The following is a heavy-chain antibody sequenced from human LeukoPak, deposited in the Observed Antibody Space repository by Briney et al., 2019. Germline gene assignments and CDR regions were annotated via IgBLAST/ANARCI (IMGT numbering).Heavy chain of an antibody. D-gene: IGHD5-24*01. CDR1: GGTFSSYA. CDR2: IIPIFGTA. Sequence: GASVKVSCKASGGTFSSYAISWVRQAPGQGLEWMGGIIPIFGTANSAQKFQGRVTITADESTSTAYMELSSLRSEGTAVYYCARETGHGYNWMGYWGQGTLVTVSS. V-gene: IGHV1-69*13. J-gene: IGHJ4*02. CDR3: ARETGHGYNWMGY.